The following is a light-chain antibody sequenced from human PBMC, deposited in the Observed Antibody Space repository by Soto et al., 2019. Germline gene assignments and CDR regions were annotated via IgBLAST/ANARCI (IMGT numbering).Light chain of an antibody. Sequence: EIVLTQSPGTLSLSPGERATLSCRARQSVSSSYLAGYQQKPGQAPRLLIYGASSRASGIPDRFRGSGSGTDFTLTISRLEPEDIAVYYCQQYGSSPLYTFGQGTKLEIK. V-gene: IGKV3-20*01. CDR1: QSVSSSY. J-gene: IGKJ2*01. CDR2: GAS. CDR3: QQYGSSPLYT.